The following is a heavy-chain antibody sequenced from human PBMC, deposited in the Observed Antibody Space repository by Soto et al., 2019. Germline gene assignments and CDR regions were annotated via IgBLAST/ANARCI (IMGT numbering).Heavy chain of an antibody. Sequence: EVQLVESGGGLVQPGGSLRLSCEASGFAFSTFWMHWVRQAPGKGLVWVSRINSDGSRTYYEDSVKGRVTISRDNAKNTLYLQLNSLSPEDTAVYYCARDFEYWGQGTLVTVSS. CDR3: ARDFEY. V-gene: IGHV3-74*01. CDR2: INSDGSRT. CDR1: GFAFSTFW. J-gene: IGHJ4*02.